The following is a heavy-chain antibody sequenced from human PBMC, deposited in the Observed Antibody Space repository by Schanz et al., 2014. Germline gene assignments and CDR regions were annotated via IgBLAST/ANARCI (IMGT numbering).Heavy chain of an antibody. V-gene: IGHV3-21*02. D-gene: IGHD2-2*01. CDR1: GFDFNSYS. J-gene: IGHJ4*02. Sequence: EVLLVESGGGVVQPGGSLRLSCEASGFDFNSYSMNWVRQAPGKGLEWVSSISSSGSYIHYADSVKGRFTISRDNSKNTLYLQMNTLRAEDTAVYYCAKDSTHIDIVLVPTAIDYWGQGTLVTVSS. CDR3: AKDSTHIDIVLVPTAIDY. CDR2: ISSSGSYI.